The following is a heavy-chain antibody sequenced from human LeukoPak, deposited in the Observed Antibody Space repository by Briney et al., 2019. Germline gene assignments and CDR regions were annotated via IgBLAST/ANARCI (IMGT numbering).Heavy chain of an antibody. D-gene: IGHD4-23*01. CDR3: ARHVSGNSPYYYMDV. Sequence: GESLKISCKGSGYSLTSYWIGWVRQMPGKGLEWMGIIYPGDSDTRYSPSFQGQVTISADKSISTAYLQWSSLKASDTAMYYCARHVSGNSPYYYMDVWGKGTTVTVS. V-gene: IGHV5-51*01. CDR2: IYPGDSDT. J-gene: IGHJ6*03. CDR1: GYSLTSYW.